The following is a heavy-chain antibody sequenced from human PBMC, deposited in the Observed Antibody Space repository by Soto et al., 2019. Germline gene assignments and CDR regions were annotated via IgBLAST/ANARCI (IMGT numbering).Heavy chain of an antibody. CDR3: ARGQYWYFDL. Sequence: QVQLAESGGGVVQPGRSLRLSCAASGFTFSSYAMHWVRQAPGKGLEWVAVISYDGNNKYYADSVKGRFAISRDNSKNTLNLQMTSLTTEDTAVYYCARGQYWYFDLWGRGTLVTVSS. J-gene: IGHJ2*01. CDR1: GFTFSSYA. CDR2: ISYDGNNK. V-gene: IGHV3-30*09.